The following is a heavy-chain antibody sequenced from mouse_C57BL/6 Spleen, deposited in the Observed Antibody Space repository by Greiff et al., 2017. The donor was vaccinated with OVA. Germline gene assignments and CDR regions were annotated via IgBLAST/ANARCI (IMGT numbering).Heavy chain of an antibody. CDR3: ARCSGPYYFDY. Sequence: DVKLVESEGGLVQPGSSMKLSCTASGFTFSDYYMAWVRQVPEKGLEWVANINYDGSSTYYLDSLKSRFIISRDNAKNILYLQMSSLKSEDTATYYCARCSGPYYFDYWGQGTTLTVSS. CDR1: GFTFSDYY. CDR2: INYDGSST. J-gene: IGHJ2*01. V-gene: IGHV5-16*01. D-gene: IGHD3-2*02.